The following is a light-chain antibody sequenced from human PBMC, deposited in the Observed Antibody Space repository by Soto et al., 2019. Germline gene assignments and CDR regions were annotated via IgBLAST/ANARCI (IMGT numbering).Light chain of an antibody. J-gene: IGKJ5*01. CDR2: GAS. CDR1: LSVTSDY. V-gene: IGKV3-20*01. CDR3: QQYGTSPIT. Sequence: EIVLTQSPGTLSLSPGERATLSCRASLSVTSDYLAWYQQKPGQAPRLLIYGASSRATGIPDRFSGSGSGTDFTLTISRLEPEDFVVYYCQQYGTSPITFGQGTRLEIK.